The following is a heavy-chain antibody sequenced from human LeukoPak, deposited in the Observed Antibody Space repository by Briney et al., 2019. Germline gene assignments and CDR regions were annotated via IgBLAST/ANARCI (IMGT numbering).Heavy chain of an antibody. CDR3: ASSLRSDDY. CDR2: IYYSGTT. D-gene: IGHD4-17*01. CDR1: GGSISISSYY. V-gene: IGHV4-39*01. J-gene: IGHJ4*02. Sequence: SETLSLTCTVSGGSISISSYYWGWIRQPPGKGLEWIGSIYYSGTTYYNPSLKSRVTKTVDTSKNQFSMKHGSAIASYTAVYYCASSLRSDDYWGQGTLVTVSS.